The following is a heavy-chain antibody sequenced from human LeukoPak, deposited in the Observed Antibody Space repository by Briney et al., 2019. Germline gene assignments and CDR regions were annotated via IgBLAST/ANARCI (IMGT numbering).Heavy chain of an antibody. CDR1: GGSFSGYY. CDR3: ARGPRGMDV. CDR2: INHSGST. V-gene: IGHV4-34*01. J-gene: IGHJ6*04. Sequence: SVTLSLTCAVYGGSFSGYYWSWIRQPPGKGLEWIGEINHSGSTNYNPSLKSRVTISVDTSKNQFSLKLSSVTAADTAVYYCARGPRGMDVWGKGTTVTVSS.